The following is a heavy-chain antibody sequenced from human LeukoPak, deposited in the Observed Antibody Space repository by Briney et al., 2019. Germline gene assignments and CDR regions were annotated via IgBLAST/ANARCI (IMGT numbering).Heavy chain of an antibody. CDR1: GFTFDDSA. V-gene: IGHV3-9*01. CDR2: ISWNGGII. D-gene: IGHD3-22*01. Sequence: GRSLRLSCAASGFTFDDSAMHWVRQVPGKGLEWVSGISWNGGIIDYADSVKGRFTISGDNAKNSLYLQMNNLRPDDTAFYYCAKAPPYYSDSSGYFQHWGQGTLVTVSS. CDR3: AKAPPYYSDSSGYFQH. J-gene: IGHJ1*01.